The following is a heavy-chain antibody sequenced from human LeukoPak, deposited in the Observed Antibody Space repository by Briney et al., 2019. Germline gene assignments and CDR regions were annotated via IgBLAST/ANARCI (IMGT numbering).Heavy chain of an antibody. J-gene: IGHJ4*02. CDR2: ISWNSVTI. CDR3: AKLRGTYTFDS. CDR1: GFTFDDYA. D-gene: IGHD3-16*01. Sequence: SLRLSCAASGFTFDDYAMYWVRQAPGKGLEWVSGISWNSVTIRYADSVKGRFTISRDNAENSLYLQMNSLRHEDTALYFCAKLRGTYTFDSWGQGTQVTVSS. V-gene: IGHV3-9*01.